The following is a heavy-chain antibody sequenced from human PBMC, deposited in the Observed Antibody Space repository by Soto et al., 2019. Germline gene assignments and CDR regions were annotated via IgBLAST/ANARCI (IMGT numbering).Heavy chain of an antibody. CDR2: ININRGDV. Sequence: ASVKVSCKASGHTSTHNGISWVRRAPGQGLEWMGWININRGDVNHAPKFQGRVTLTTDTSMTTAYMELRSLRLDDTAVYFCATDDMNRGRFDYWGHGTLVTVSS. CDR3: ATDDMNRGRFDY. CDR1: GHTSTHNG. J-gene: IGHJ4*01. V-gene: IGHV1-18*01.